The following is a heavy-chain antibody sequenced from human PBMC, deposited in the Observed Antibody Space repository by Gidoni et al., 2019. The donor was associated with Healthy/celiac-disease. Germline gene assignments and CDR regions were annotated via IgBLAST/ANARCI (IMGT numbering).Heavy chain of an antibody. CDR2: IYYSGST. CDR3: AREAFGTGTTSYGMDV. V-gene: IGHV4-59*01. D-gene: IGHD1-1*01. J-gene: IGHJ6*02. CDR1: GGSFSSYY. Sequence: QVQLQESGPGLVKPSETLSLTCTVSGGSFSSYYWSWIRPPPGKGLEWIGYIYYSGSTNYNPSLKSRVTISVDTSKNQFSLKLSSVTAADTAVYYCAREAFGTGTTSYGMDVWGQGTTVTVSS.